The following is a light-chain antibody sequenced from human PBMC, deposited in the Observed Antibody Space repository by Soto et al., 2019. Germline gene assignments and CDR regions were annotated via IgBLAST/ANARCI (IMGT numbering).Light chain of an antibody. J-gene: IGKJ1*01. V-gene: IGKV3-20*01. CDR3: PQNETATPSRT. CDR2: GAS. Sequence: ETVLTQSPGTLSLSPGERATLFCRASQSITSNHLASYQQKPGQAPRLLIYGASSRATGIPDRFSGSGSGTQSKLTIRRREPEDFAVYVYPQNETATPSRTFGQGTKMEIK. CDR1: QSITSNH.